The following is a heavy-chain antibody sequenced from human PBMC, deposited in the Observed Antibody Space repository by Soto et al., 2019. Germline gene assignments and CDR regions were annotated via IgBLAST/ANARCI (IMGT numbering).Heavy chain of an antibody. CDR2: IFWNDDK. CDR3: AHSLYDSSGYYYFNY. CDR1: GFSLSTSGVG. Sequence: SGLRGEPTQTLTLTCSFSGFSLSTSGVGVGWIRQPPGKALEWLAFIFWNDDKRYSPSLKSRLTITKDTSKNQVVLTMTNMDPVDTATYYCAHSLYDSSGYYYFNYWGQGTLVTVSS. D-gene: IGHD3-22*01. V-gene: IGHV2-5*01. J-gene: IGHJ4*02.